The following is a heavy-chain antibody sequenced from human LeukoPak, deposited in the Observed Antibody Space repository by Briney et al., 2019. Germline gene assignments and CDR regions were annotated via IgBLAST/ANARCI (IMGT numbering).Heavy chain of an antibody. V-gene: IGHV3-48*01. CDR2: ITRSSSTI. CDR3: ATADRGAFDI. J-gene: IGHJ3*02. Sequence: GGSLRLSCAVSGFTFSWYSMNWVRQAPGKGLEWVSYITRSSSTIYYADSVKGRFTISRDNAKNSLYLQMNSLRVDDTAVYCCATADRGAFDIWGQGTMVIVSS. CDR1: GFTFSWYS.